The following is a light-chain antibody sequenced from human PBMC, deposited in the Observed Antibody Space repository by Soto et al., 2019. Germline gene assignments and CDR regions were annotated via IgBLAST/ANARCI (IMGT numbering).Light chain of an antibody. J-gene: IGLJ1*01. CDR1: SSDIGDYND. CDR3: SSYAGTNNYV. CDR2: AVT. Sequence: QSALTQPPSASGSPGQSVTFSCTGTSSDIGDYNDVSWYQQHPGKAPQLMIYAVTKRPSGVPDRFSGSKSGNTASLTVSGLQADDEADYYCSSYAGTNNYVFVTRTKLTVL. V-gene: IGLV2-8*01.